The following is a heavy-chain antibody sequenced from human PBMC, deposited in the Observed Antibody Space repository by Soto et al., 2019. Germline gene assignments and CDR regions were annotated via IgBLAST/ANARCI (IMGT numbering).Heavy chain of an antibody. V-gene: IGHV4-31*03. CDR3: ARVQGSGSYVSFDY. Sequence: QVQLQESGPGLVKPSQTLSLTCTVSGGSISSGGYYWSWIRQHPGKGLEWIGYIYYSGSTYYNPSHKSRVYISVDTSENHFSLKVRSVIAADTAVYYCARVQGSGSYVSFDYWGQGTLVTVSS. J-gene: IGHJ4*02. CDR1: GGSISSGGYY. D-gene: IGHD3-10*01. CDR2: IYYSGST.